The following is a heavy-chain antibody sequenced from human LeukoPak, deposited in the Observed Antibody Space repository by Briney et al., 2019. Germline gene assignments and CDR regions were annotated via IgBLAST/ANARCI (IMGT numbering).Heavy chain of an antibody. CDR1: GGSISSSSYY. CDR3: AKQSYSNSWNNFDY. J-gene: IGHJ4*02. CDR2: ISGSGGST. D-gene: IGHD6-13*01. Sequence: ETLSLTCTVSGGSISSSSYYWGWIRQPPGKGLEWVSAISGSGGSTYYADSVRGRLTISRDNSKNTLYLQMNSLRAEDTAVYYCAKQSYSNSWNNFDYWGQGTLVTVSS. V-gene: IGHV3-23*01.